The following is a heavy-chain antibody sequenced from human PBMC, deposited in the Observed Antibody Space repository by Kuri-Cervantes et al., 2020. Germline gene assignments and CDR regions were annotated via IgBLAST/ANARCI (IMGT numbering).Heavy chain of an antibody. Sequence: GSLRLSCAVYGGSFSGYYWSWIRQPPGKGLEWIGEIDRRGSTNYNPSLKSRVTISADTSKNQFSLKLSSVTAADTAVYYCARGLPTSYWGQGTLVTVSS. CDR3: ARGLPTSY. CDR2: IDRRGST. J-gene: IGHJ1*01. CDR1: GGSFSGYY. V-gene: IGHV4-34*01.